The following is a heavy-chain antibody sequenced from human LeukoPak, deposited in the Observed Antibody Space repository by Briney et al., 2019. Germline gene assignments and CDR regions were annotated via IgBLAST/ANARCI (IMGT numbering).Heavy chain of an antibody. J-gene: IGHJ4*02. CDR2: IYYSGST. D-gene: IGHD3-10*01. V-gene: IGHV4-39*07. CDR1: GGSISSSSYY. Sequence: SETLSLTCTVSGGSISSSSYYWGWIRQPPGKGLEWIGNIYYSGSTYYNPSLKSRVTMSVDTSKNQFSLKLNSVTAADTAVYYCARKIPNTGNYWGFDYWGQGTLVTVSS. CDR3: ARKIPNTGNYWGFDY.